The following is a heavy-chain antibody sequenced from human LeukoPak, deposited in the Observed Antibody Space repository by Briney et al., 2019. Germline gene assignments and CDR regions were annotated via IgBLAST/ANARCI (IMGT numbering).Heavy chain of an antibody. CDR3: ARGLPPRRNYDSRGYYSYCFDY. CDR1: GYTFINYG. CDR2: ISVYNGNT. V-gene: IGHV1-18*01. D-gene: IGHD3-22*01. J-gene: IGHJ4*02. Sequence: ASVKVSCKASGYTFINYGIIWVRQTPGQGLEWMGWISVYNGNTKYAQKFQGRVTMTTDTSTSTAYMELRSLRSDDTADYYCARGLPPRRNYDSRGYYSYCFDYWGQGTLVTVSS.